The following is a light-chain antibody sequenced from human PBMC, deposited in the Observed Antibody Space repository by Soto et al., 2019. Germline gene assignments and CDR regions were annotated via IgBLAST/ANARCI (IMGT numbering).Light chain of an antibody. V-gene: IGLV2-8*01. CDR3: SSYAGSNIYV. CDR1: SSDVGDYNY. J-gene: IGLJ1*01. Sequence: QSVLTQPPPASGSPGQSVTISCTGTSSDVGDYNYVSWYQQHPGKAPKLIIYEVSKRPSGVPDRFSGSKSGNTASLTVSGLQAEDEADYYCSSYAGSNIYVFGTGTKLT. CDR2: EVS.